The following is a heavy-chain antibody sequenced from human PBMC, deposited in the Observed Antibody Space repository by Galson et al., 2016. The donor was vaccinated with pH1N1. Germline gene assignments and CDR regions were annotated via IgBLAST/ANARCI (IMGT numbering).Heavy chain of an antibody. CDR3: ARCDYHDMDLDRFYFDY. CDR2: ISNSGGNI. V-gene: IGHV3-11*01. J-gene: IGHJ4*02. Sequence: SLRLSCAASRFTFSDYYMSWIHQAPGKGLEWVSYISNSGGNIYYADSVEGRFAISRDNAKNSLYLRMNSLRAEDTAVYYCARCDYHDMDLDRFYFDYWGQGTLVTVSS. CDR1: RFTFSDYY. D-gene: IGHD4-17*01.